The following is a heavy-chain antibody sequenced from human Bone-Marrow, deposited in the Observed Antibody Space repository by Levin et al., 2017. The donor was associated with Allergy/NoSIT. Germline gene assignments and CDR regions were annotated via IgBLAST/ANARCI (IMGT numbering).Heavy chain of an antibody. D-gene: IGHD4-11*01. V-gene: IGHV4-31*03. CDR1: GDSISSGAYY. J-gene: IGHJ6*02. CDR2: IFYSGSS. CDR3: ARAPPTVDGLLYYYYAMDV. Sequence: PSETLSLTCTVSGDSISSGAYYWSWIRQHPGKGLEWIGFIFYSGSSDYTPSLRSRVTISVDTSKNQFSLKLSSVTAADTAVYYCARAPPTVDGLLYYYYAMDVWGQGTTVTVSS.